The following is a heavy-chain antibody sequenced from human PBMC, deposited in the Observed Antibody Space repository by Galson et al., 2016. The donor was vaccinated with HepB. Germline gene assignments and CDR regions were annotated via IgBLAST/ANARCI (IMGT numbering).Heavy chain of an antibody. CDR1: GLTVSNNY. CDR2: IYSGGST. CDR3: ARDPTPVGQKTP. J-gene: IGHJ4*02. D-gene: IGHD1-26*01. V-gene: IGHV3-53*01. Sequence: SLRLSCAASGLTVSNNYMSWVRQAPRKGLEWVSIIYSGGSTQYADSVKGRFTISRDNSKNTVHLQMNNLRADDTAVYYCARDPTPVGQKTPWGQGTLVTVSS.